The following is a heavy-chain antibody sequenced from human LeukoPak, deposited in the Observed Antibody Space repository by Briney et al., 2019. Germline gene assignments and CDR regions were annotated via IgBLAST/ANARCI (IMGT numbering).Heavy chain of an antibody. CDR1: GYTFTSYD. J-gene: IGHJ4*02. V-gene: IGHV1-8*03. Sequence: GASVKVSCKASGYTFTSYDINWVRQATGQGLEWMGWMNPNSGNTGYAQKFQGRVTITRNTSISTAYMELSSLRSEDTAVYYCARAIGDGYYYGSGSYYGIDYWGQGTLVTVSS. CDR3: ARAIGDGYYYGSGSYYGIDY. CDR2: MNPNSGNT. D-gene: IGHD3-10*01.